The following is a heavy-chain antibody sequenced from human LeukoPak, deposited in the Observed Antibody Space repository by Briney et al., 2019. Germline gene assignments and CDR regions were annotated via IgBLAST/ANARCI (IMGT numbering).Heavy chain of an antibody. CDR3: ARATAYSSSSYAFDI. Sequence: GASVKVSCKASGGTFSSYTISWVRQAPGQGLEWMGRIIPILGIANYAQKFQGRVTITADKSTSTAYMELSSLRSEDTAVYYCARATAYSSSSYAFDIWGHGTMVTVSS. J-gene: IGHJ3*02. CDR1: GGTFSSYT. D-gene: IGHD6-13*01. V-gene: IGHV1-69*02. CDR2: IIPILGIA.